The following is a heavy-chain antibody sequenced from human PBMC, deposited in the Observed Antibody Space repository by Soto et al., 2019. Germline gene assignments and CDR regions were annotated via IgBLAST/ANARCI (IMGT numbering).Heavy chain of an antibody. V-gene: IGHV4-59*12. D-gene: IGHD1-1*01. Sequence: SETLSLTCTVSGGSISSYYWSWIRQPPGKGLEWIGYIYYSGSTNYNPSLKSRVTISVDTSKNQFSLKLSSVTAADTAVYYRARSGGLWNLLGYWGQGTLVTVSS. J-gene: IGHJ4*02. CDR3: ARSGGLWNLLGY. CDR2: IYYSGST. CDR1: GGSISSYY.